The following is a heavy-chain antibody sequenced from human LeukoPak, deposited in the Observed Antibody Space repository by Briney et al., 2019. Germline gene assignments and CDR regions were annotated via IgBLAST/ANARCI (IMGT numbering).Heavy chain of an antibody. CDR1: GFTFDDYA. CDR3: AKDISDAPPTNWFDP. CDR2: ISWNSGSI. D-gene: IGHD1-1*01. J-gene: IGHJ5*02. V-gene: IGHV3-9*01. Sequence: GGSLRLSCAASGFTFDDYAMHWVRQAPGKGLEWVSGISWNSGSIGYADSVKGRFTISRDNAKNSLYLQMNSLRAEDTALYYCAKDISDAPPTNWFDPWGQGTLVTVSS.